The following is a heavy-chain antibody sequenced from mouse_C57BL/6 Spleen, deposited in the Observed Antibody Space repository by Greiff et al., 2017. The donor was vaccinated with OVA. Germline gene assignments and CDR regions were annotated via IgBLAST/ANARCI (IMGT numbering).Heavy chain of an antibody. CDR3: ARSRAMDY. CDR1: GYTFTSYW. Sequence: VQLQQSGAELVKPGASVKLSCKASGYTFTSYWMQWVKQRPGQGLEWIGEIDPSDSYTNYNQKFQGKATLTVDTSSSTAYMQLSSLTSEDSAVYYCARSRAMDYWGQGTSVTVSS. CDR2: IDPSDSYT. D-gene: IGHD3-1*01. V-gene: IGHV1-50*01. J-gene: IGHJ4*01.